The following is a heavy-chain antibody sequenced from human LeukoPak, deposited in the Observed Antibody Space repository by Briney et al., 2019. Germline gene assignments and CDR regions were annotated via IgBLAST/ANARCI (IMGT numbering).Heavy chain of an antibody. Sequence: ASVKVSCKASGYTFTIYYMHWVRQAPGQGLEWMGIINPSGGSTSYAQKFQGRVTMTRDMATSTVYMELSSLRSEDTAVYYCARDPHVFSGCYALYYYYMDVWGKGTTVTVSS. J-gene: IGHJ6*03. D-gene: IGHD6-19*01. CDR1: GYTFTIYY. CDR3: ARDPHVFSGCYALYYYYMDV. CDR2: INPSGGST. V-gene: IGHV1-46*01.